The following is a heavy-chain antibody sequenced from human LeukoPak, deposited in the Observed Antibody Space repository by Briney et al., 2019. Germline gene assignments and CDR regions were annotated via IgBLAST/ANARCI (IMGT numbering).Heavy chain of an antibody. V-gene: IGHV4-34*01. CDR3: ARDDYGGNSGESDDY. D-gene: IGHD4-23*01. CDR1: GGSFSGYY. CDR2: INHSGST. Sequence: SETLSLTCAVYGGSFSGYYWSWIRQPPGKGLEWIGEINHSGSTNYNPSLKSRVTISVDTSKNQFSLKLSSVTAADTAVYYCARDDYGGNSGESDDYWGQGTLVTVSS. J-gene: IGHJ4*02.